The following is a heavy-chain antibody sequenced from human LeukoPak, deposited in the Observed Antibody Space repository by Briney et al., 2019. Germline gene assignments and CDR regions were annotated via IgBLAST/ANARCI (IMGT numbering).Heavy chain of an antibody. Sequence: GGAPRLSCSASGFTFSKYWMVWVRQAPGKGLESVSRINTDGTVTTYADSVKGRFTVSRDNADNTMFLQMNSVRDEDTAVYYCATKQWLAPPPDSWGQGTPVTVSS. V-gene: IGHV3-74*01. D-gene: IGHD6-19*01. CDR3: ATKQWLAPPPDS. CDR1: GFTFSKYW. J-gene: IGHJ4*02. CDR2: INTDGTVT.